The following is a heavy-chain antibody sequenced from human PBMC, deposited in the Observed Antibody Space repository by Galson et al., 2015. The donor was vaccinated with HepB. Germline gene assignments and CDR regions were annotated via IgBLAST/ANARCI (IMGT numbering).Heavy chain of an antibody. Sequence: TLSLTCTVSGGSISSGGYYWSWIRQHPGKGLEWIGYIYYSGSTYYNPSLKSRVTISVDTSKNQFSLKLSSVTAADTAVYYCARVTEHYDFWSGSRRSDAFDIWGQGTMVTVSS. CDR1: GGSISSGGYY. J-gene: IGHJ3*02. D-gene: IGHD3-3*01. CDR3: ARVTEHYDFWSGSRRSDAFDI. CDR2: IYYSGST. V-gene: IGHV4-31*03.